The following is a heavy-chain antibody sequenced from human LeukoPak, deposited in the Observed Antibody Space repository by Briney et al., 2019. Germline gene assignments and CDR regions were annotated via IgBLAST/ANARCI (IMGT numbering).Heavy chain of an antibody. Sequence: ASVKVSCKACGYTFTDYYIHRVRPAPGQGLDWMGWISPNSGDAKYAQKFQGRVTMTRDTSITTAYMDLSRLRSDDTAVYHCARGPTLPSTSNWFDPWGQGTLVTVSS. CDR1: GYTFTDYY. CDR3: ARGPTLPSTSNWFDP. CDR2: ISPNSGDA. D-gene: IGHD2/OR15-2a*01. J-gene: IGHJ5*02. V-gene: IGHV1-2*02.